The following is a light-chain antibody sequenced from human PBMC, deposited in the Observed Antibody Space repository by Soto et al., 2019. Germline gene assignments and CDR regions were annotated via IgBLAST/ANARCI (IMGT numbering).Light chain of an antibody. CDR3: QQYGSSPPIT. J-gene: IGKJ5*01. V-gene: IGKV3-11*01. Sequence: EIVLTQSPATQSLSPGQRDTLSCRASQSVTSYLAWYQQRPGQAPRLLIYDASRRATGIPARFSGSGSGADFTLTISTLEPEDFAVYYCQQYGSSPPITFGQGTRLEIK. CDR1: QSVTSY. CDR2: DAS.